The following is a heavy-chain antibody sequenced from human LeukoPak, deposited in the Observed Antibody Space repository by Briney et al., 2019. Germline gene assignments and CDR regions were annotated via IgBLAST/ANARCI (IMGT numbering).Heavy chain of an antibody. V-gene: IGHV4-30-4*08. CDR1: GGSISSGDYY. D-gene: IGHD1-26*01. CDR2: IYYSGST. J-gene: IGHJ3*02. CDR3: ARVLVGGSYYEKWHAFDI. Sequence: NTSETLSLTCTVSGGSISSGDYYWSWIRQPPGKGLEWIGDIYYSGSTYYNPSLKSRVTISVDTSKNQFSLKLSSVTAADTAVYYCARVLVGGSYYEKWHAFDIWGQGTMVTVSS.